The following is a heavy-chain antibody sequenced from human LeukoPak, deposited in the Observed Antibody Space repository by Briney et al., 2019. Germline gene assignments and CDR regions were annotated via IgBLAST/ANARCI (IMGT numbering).Heavy chain of an antibody. Sequence: PGGSLRLSCAASGFTFSTYAMSWVRQAPGKGLEWVSGLSGSGSSAYYADSVKGRFTISRDNSKNTLYLQMNSLRPEDTAVCYCAKGLTNLGDDWGQGTLVTVSS. V-gene: IGHV3-23*01. CDR3: AKGLTNLGDD. CDR2: LSGSGSSA. J-gene: IGHJ4*02. D-gene: IGHD3-9*01. CDR1: GFTFSTYA.